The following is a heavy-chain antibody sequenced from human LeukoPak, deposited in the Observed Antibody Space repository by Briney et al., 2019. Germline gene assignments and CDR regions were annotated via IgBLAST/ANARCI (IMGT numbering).Heavy chain of an antibody. V-gene: IGHV4-39*07. D-gene: IGHD6-6*01. CDR2: IYNSGST. CDR1: GGSISSSTYY. J-gene: IGHJ3*01. Sequence: SETLSLTCSVSGGSISSSTYYWGWIRQPPGKGLEWIGNIYNSGSTYYNPSPKSRVTMSVDTSKNQFSLKMTSVTAADSAVYYCARGRRIAARPDTFDVWGLGTMVIVSS. CDR3: ARGRRIAARPDTFDV.